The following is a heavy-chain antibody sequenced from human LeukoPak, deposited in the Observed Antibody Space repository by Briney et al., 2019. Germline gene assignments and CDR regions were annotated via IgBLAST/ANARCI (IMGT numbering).Heavy chain of an antibody. CDR1: GGSISSYY. V-gene: IGHV4-4*09. D-gene: IGHD6-6*01. Sequence: PSETLSLTCTVSGGSISSYYWSWIRQPPGKGLEWIGYIYTSGSTNYNPSLKSRVTISVDTSKNQFSLKLSSVTAADTAVYYCASQGPYSSSSFDYWGQGTLVTVSS. CDR2: IYTSGST. J-gene: IGHJ4*02. CDR3: ASQGPYSSSSFDY.